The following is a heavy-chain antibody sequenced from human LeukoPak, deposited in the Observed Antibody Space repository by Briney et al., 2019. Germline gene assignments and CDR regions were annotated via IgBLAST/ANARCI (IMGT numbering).Heavy chain of an antibody. J-gene: IGHJ4*02. CDR3: AREVMFGWELLGGYFDY. Sequence: GGSLRLSCAASGFTFSSYWMSWVRQAPGKGLEWVANIKQDGSEKYYVDSVKGRFTISRDNAKNSLYLQMNSLRAEDTAVYYCAREVMFGWELLGGYFDYWGQGTLVTVSS. CDR1: GFTFSSYW. V-gene: IGHV3-7*01. CDR2: IKQDGSEK. D-gene: IGHD1-26*01.